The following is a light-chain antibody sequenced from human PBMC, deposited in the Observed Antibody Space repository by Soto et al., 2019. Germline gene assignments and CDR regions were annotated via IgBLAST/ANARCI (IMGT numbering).Light chain of an antibody. Sequence: EIVLTRSPGTLSLSPGEGATLSCRASQSVSGSYLAWYQQKPGQAPRLLIYGASSRATGIPDRFSGSGSETDFTLTISRLEPEDFVVYYCQQHGRLLTFGGGTKVEIK. CDR3: QQHGRLLT. J-gene: IGKJ4*01. V-gene: IGKV3-20*01. CDR1: QSVSGSY. CDR2: GAS.